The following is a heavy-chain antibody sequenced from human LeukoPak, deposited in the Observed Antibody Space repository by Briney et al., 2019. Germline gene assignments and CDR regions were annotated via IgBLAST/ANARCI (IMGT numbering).Heavy chain of an antibody. Sequence: SETLSLTCTVSGGSISSYYWSWIRQPPGKGLEWIGYIYYSGSTSYNPSLKSRVTISVDTSKNQFSLKLSSVTAADTAVYYCARVSRLLFDYWGQGTLVTVSS. CDR2: IYYSGST. J-gene: IGHJ4*02. V-gene: IGHV4-59*01. CDR3: ARVSRLLFDY. CDR1: GGSISSYY. D-gene: IGHD2-15*01.